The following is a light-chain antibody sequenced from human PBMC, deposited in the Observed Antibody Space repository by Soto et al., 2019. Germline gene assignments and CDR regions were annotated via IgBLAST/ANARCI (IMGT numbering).Light chain of an antibody. J-gene: IGKJ4*01. CDR1: QSISRW. CDR3: QQYNSYPS. V-gene: IGKV1-5*03. CDR2: KAS. Sequence: DIQMTQSPSTLSASVGDIITITCRASQSISRWLAWYHQKPGKAPKLLVYKASSLGSGVPSRFSGSGSGTEFTLTISSLQPDDFATYYCQQYNSYPSYGGGTKVEI.